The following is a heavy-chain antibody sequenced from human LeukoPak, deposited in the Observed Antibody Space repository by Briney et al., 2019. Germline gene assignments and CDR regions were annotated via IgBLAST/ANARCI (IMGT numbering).Heavy chain of an antibody. J-gene: IGHJ4*02. CDR2: IYPGDSDT. CDR3: ARVQGIAAAGY. Sequence: GESLKISCKGSGYSFTSYWIGWVRQMPGKGLEWMGIIYPGDSDTRYSPSLQGQVTISADKSISTAYLQMNSLRAEDTAVYYCARVQGIAAAGYWGQGTLVTISS. CDR1: GYSFTSYW. D-gene: IGHD6-13*01. V-gene: IGHV5-51*01.